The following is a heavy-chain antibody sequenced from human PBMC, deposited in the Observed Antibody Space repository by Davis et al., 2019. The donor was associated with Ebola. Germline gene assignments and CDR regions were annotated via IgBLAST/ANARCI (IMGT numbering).Heavy chain of an antibody. V-gene: IGHV4-59*11. J-gene: IGHJ3*02. CDR1: GGSISSHY. Sequence: PSETLSLTCTVSGGSISSHYWSWIRQPPGKGLEWIGFIYSTGSTTYNPSLKRRVTISLDTSKNQFSLNLYSVTAADTAVYYCARDRGEGLKFMLLAFDIWGQGTVVTVSS. D-gene: IGHD3-10*01. CDR3: ARDRGEGLKFMLLAFDI. CDR2: IYSTGST.